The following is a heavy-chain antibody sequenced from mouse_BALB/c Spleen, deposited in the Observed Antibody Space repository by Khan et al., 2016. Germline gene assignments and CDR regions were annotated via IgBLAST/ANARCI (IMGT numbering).Heavy chain of an antibody. CDR2: INTYTGEP. CDR3: ARWITTRWYFDV. Sequence: QIQLVQSGPELKKPGETVKISCKASGYTFTNYGMNWVKQAPGKGLKWMGWINTYTGEPTFSDDFKGRFAFSLETSASTAYLQINNLKNEDTATYFGARWITTRWYFDVWGAGTTVTVSS. D-gene: IGHD2-4*01. J-gene: IGHJ1*01. CDR1: GYTFTNYG. V-gene: IGHV9-3-1*01.